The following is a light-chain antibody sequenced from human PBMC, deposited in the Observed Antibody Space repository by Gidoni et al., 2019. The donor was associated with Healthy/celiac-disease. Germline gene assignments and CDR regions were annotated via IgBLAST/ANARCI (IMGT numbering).Light chain of an antibody. CDR2: DAS. CDR3: QQRSNWPT. Sequence: ELVLTPSPSTLSLSPGERATLSCRASQSVSSYLAWYQQKPGQAPRLLIYDASNRATGITARFSGSGSGTDFTLTISSLEPEDFAVYYCQQRSNWPTFGQGTRLEIK. J-gene: IGKJ5*01. V-gene: IGKV3-11*01. CDR1: QSVSSY.